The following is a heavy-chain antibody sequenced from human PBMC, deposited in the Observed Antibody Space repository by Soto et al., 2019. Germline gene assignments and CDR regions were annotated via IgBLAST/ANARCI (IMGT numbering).Heavy chain of an antibody. CDR3: GSRYSYYYGMDV. Sequence: PSETLSLTCAVDGGSFSGYYWSWIRQPPGKGLEWIGEINHSGSTNYNPSLKSRVTISVDTSKNQFSLKLSPVTAADTAVYYCGSRYSYYYGMDVWGQGTTVNVSS. CDR2: INHSGST. J-gene: IGHJ6*02. CDR1: GGSFSGYY. D-gene: IGHD3-16*02. V-gene: IGHV4-34*01.